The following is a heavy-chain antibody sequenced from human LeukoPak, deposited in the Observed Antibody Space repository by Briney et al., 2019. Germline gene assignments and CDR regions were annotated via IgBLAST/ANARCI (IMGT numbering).Heavy chain of an antibody. CDR1: GFTFSSYG. CDR2: ISGSGGST. Sequence: GGSLRLSCAASGFTFSSYGMSWVRQAPGKGLEWVSAISGSGGSTYYADSVKGRFTISRDNSKNTLYLQMNSLRAEDTAVYYCAKFLFGGVIVTFFDYWGQGTLVTVSS. J-gene: IGHJ4*02. D-gene: IGHD3-16*02. V-gene: IGHV3-23*01. CDR3: AKFLFGGVIVTFFDY.